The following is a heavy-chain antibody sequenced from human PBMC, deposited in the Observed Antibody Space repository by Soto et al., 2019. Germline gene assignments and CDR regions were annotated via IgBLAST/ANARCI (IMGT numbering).Heavy chain of an antibody. Sequence: ASVKVSCNASGYTFPSYAMHWVRQAPGQRLEWMGWINAGNGNTKYSQKFQGRVTITRDTSACTAYMELSSLRSEDTAVYYCALVGFLDYYYGMDVWGQGTTVTVSS. J-gene: IGHJ6*02. CDR1: GYTFPSYA. V-gene: IGHV1-3*01. CDR2: INAGNGNT. D-gene: IGHD1-26*01. CDR3: ALVGFLDYYYGMDV.